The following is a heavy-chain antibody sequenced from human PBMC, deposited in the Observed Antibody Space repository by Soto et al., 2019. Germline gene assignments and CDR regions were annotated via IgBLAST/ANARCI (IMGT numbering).Heavy chain of an antibody. CDR2: ISGSGGST. D-gene: IGHD4-4*01. J-gene: IGHJ5*02. CDR3: AKSYLATVSPRANWFDP. Sequence: PGGSLRLSCAASGFTFSSYAMSWVRQAPGKGLEWVSAISGSGGSTYYADSVKGRFTISRDNSKNTLYLQMNSLRAEDTAVYYCAKSYLATVSPRANWFDPWGQGTLVTVS. V-gene: IGHV3-23*01. CDR1: GFTFSSYA.